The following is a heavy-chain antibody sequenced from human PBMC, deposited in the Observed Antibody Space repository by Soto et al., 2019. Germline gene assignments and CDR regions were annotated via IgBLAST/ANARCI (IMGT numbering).Heavy chain of an antibody. CDR1: GYTFTGYY. V-gene: IGHV1-2*02. CDR2: INPNSGGT. D-gene: IGHD2-2*01. Sequence: GASVKVSCKASGYTFTGYYMHWVRQAPGQGLEWMGWINPNSGGTNYAQEFQGRVTMTRDTSISTAYMELSRLRSDDTAVYYCARVRKWSSRPIDYWGQGTQVTVSS. CDR3: ARVRKWSSRPIDY. J-gene: IGHJ4*02.